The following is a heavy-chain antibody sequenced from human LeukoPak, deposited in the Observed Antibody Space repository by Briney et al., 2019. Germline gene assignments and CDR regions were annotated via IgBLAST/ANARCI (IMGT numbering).Heavy chain of an antibody. CDR2: IIPIFGTA. CDR3: ARDSLDTAMAPFDY. J-gene: IGHJ4*02. D-gene: IGHD5-18*01. Sequence: ASVKVSCKASGGTFSSYAISWVRQAPGQGLEWMGGIIPIFGTANYAQKFQGRVTITADESTSTAYMELSSLRSEDTAVYYCARDSLDTAMAPFDYWGQGTLVTVSS. CDR1: GGTFSSYA. V-gene: IGHV1-69*13.